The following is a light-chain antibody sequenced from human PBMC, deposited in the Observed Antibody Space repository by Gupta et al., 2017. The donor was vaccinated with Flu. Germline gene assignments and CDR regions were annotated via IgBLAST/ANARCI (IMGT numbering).Light chain of an antibody. CDR2: GAS. CDR1: QTVSSNY. J-gene: IGKJ4*01. Sequence: DIVLTQSPGPLSLSPGDTATLSCRDSQTVSSNYLTWYQQKPGLAPRLLIYGASSRATGIPDRFSGSGSGTDFTLTISRLEPEDFAVYYCQHYHRSPPLIFGGGTKVEIK. V-gene: IGKV3-20*01. CDR3: QHYHRSPPLI.